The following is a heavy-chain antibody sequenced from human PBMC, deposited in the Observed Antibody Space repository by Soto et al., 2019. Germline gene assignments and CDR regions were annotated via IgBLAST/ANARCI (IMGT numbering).Heavy chain of an antibody. J-gene: IGHJ6*04. D-gene: IGHD1-1*01. CDR2: RYWDETR. CDR1: GFSLYSGGVG. V-gene: IGHV2-5*02. Sequence: QITLKESSPTLVKPTQTLTLTCSFSGFSLYSGGVGVGWIRQPPGKALEWLALRYWDETRGYNPSLRNTPTIAKDTSENLVVLTMTDMGPVDTGTYFCAHYTTNTYFDVWGKGTTVTVSS. CDR3: AHYTTNTYFDV.